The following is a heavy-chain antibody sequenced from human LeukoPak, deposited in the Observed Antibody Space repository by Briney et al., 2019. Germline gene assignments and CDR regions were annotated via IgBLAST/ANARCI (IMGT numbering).Heavy chain of an antibody. J-gene: IGHJ4*02. CDR1: GFTFSSYS. Sequence: NPGGSLRLSCAASGFTFSSYSMNWVRQAPGKGLEWVSSIISSSSYIYYADSVKGRFTISRDNAKNSLYLQMNSLRAEDTAVYYCARGYYYDSSGYNYFDYWGQGTLVTVSS. V-gene: IGHV3-21*01. D-gene: IGHD3-22*01. CDR3: ARGYYYDSSGYNYFDY. CDR2: IISSSSYI.